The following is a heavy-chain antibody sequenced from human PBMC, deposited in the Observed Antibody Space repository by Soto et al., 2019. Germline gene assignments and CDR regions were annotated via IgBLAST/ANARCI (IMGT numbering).Heavy chain of an antibody. Sequence: GGSLSLYCSSSRFPFSIYAISCVLQAPGKGLEWVSAISGSGGSTYYADSVKGRFTISRDNSKNTLYLQMNSLRAEDTAVYYCAKDVGDYYDSSGYFGYWGQGTLVNV. D-gene: IGHD3-22*01. CDR3: AKDVGDYYDSSGYFGY. CDR1: RFPFSIYA. J-gene: IGHJ4*02. CDR2: ISGSGGST. V-gene: IGHV3-23*01.